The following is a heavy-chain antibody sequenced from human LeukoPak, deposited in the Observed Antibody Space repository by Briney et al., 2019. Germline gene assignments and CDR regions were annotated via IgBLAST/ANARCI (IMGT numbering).Heavy chain of an antibody. D-gene: IGHD3-22*01. V-gene: IGHV1-3*04. CDR2: INTGNGKT. J-gene: IGHJ4*02. CDR1: GYTFTSDT. Sequence: ASVRVSCKASGYTFTSDTIHWVRQAPGQRLEWMGWINTGNGKTKYPQKFQGRVTITRDTSASTAYMELSSLRSEDTAVYYCAREKYYYDSSGYHAPFDYWGQGTLVTVSS. CDR3: AREKYYYDSSGYHAPFDY.